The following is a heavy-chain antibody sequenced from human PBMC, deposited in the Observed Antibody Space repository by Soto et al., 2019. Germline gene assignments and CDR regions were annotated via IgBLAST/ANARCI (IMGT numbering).Heavy chain of an antibody. CDR1: GGSISSSSYY. CDR3: ARRAALAVAGPYYFDY. Sequence: SETLSLTCTVSGGSISSSSYYWGWIRQPPGKGLEWIGSIYYSGSTYYNPSLKSRVTISVDTSKNQFSLKLSSVTAADTAVYYCARRAALAVAGPYYFDYWGQGTLGTVSS. D-gene: IGHD6-19*01. CDR2: IYYSGST. J-gene: IGHJ4*02. V-gene: IGHV4-39*01.